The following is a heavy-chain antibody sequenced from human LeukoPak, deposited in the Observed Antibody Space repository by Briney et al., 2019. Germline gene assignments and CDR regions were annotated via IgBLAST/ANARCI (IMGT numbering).Heavy chain of an antibody. J-gene: IGHJ4*02. Sequence: GGSLRLSCAASGFTFSSYGMHWVRQAPGKGLEWVAVISYDGSNKYYADSVKGRFTISRDNSKNTLYLQMNSLRAEDTAVYYCAKEGSSGWYGPYYFDYWGQGTLVTVSS. V-gene: IGHV3-30*18. CDR3: AKEGSSGWYGPYYFDY. D-gene: IGHD6-19*01. CDR1: GFTFSSYG. CDR2: ISYDGSNK.